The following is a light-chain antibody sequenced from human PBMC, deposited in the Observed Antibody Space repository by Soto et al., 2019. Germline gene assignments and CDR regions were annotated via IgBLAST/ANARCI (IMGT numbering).Light chain of an antibody. CDR3: QQRRDWPLT. CDR1: QSVTSL. CDR2: AAS. V-gene: IGKV3-11*01. Sequence: EIVLTQSPATLSLSPGERATLSCRASQSVTSLLGWYQQKPGQAPRLLIYAASNRATGVPGRFSGSGSGADFTLTISSLEPEDVAIYYCQQRRDWPLTFGGGTKVDIK. J-gene: IGKJ4*01.